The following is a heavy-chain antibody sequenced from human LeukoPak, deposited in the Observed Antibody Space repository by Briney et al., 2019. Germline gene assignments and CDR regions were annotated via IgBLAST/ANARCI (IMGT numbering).Heavy chain of an antibody. Sequence: NPGGSLRLSCAASGFTFSSYWMSWVRQAPGKGLEWVANIKQDGSEKYYVDSVKGRFTISRDNAKNSLYLQMNSLRAEDTAVYYCAREGSDGYNSVYYFDYWGQGTLVTVSS. J-gene: IGHJ4*02. CDR2: IKQDGSEK. D-gene: IGHD5-24*01. CDR1: GFTFSSYW. CDR3: AREGSDGYNSVYYFDY. V-gene: IGHV3-7*01.